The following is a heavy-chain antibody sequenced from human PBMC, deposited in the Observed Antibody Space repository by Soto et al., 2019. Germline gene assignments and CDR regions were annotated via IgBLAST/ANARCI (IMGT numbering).Heavy chain of an antibody. Sequence: SVKVSCKASGGTFSSYAISWVRQAPGQGLEWMGGIIPIFGTANYAQKFQGRVTITADESTSTAYMELSSLRSEDTAVYYCAGGDWNYGLTLEDTYYYYGMDVWGPGTTVTVYS. CDR2: IIPIFGTA. CDR3: AGGDWNYGLTLEDTYYYYGMDV. CDR1: GGTFSSYA. J-gene: IGHJ6*02. D-gene: IGHD1-7*01. V-gene: IGHV1-69*13.